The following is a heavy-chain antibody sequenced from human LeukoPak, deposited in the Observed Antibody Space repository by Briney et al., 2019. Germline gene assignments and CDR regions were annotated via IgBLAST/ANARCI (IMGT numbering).Heavy chain of an antibody. D-gene: IGHD1-26*01. CDR1: GFTFSSYS. CDR2: ISYDGSNK. Sequence: GGSLRLSCAASGFTFSSYSMNWVRQAPGKGLEWVAVISYDGSNKYYADSVKGRFTISRDNSKNTLSLQMNSLRAEDTAVYYCARDSGSSDYFDYWGQGTLVTVSS. J-gene: IGHJ4*02. CDR3: ARDSGSSDYFDY. V-gene: IGHV3-30*03.